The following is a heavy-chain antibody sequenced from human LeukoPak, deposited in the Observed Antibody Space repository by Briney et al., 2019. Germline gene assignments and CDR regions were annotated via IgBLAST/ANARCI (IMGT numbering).Heavy chain of an antibody. CDR3: ARGRGYNACDF. CDR2: INHSGST. Sequence: SETLSLTCAVYGGSFSGYYWSWIRQPPGKGLEWIGEINHSGSTNYKPSLKSRVTISVDTSKNQFSLKLSSVTAADTAVYYCARGRGYNACDFWGQGTMVTVSA. D-gene: IGHD5-18*01. V-gene: IGHV4-34*01. J-gene: IGHJ3*01. CDR1: GGSFSGYY.